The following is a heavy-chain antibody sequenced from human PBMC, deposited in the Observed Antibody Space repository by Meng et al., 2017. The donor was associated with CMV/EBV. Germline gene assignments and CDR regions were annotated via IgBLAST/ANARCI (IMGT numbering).Heavy chain of an antibody. Sequence: GSLRLSCAVYGGSFSGYYWSWIRQPPGKGLEWIGEINHSGSTNYNPSLKSRVTISVDTSKNQFSLKLSSVTAADTAVYYCARDLPGGWFDPWGQGTLVTVSS. D-gene: IGHD1-14*01. J-gene: IGHJ5*02. CDR3: ARDLPGGWFDP. CDR2: INHSGST. CDR1: GGSFSGYY. V-gene: IGHV4-34*01.